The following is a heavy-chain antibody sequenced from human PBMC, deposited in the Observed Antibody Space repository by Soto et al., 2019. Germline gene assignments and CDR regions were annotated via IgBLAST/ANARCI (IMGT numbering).Heavy chain of an antibody. Sequence: PSETLSLTFTVSGGPISGYYWSWIRQPPGKGLEWIGYIYYSGSTNYNPSLKSRVTISVDTSKNQFSLKLRSVTDADTAVHYCATSSAAAGHENYYYGMDVWGQGTTVTVPS. J-gene: IGHJ6*02. CDR1: GGPISGYY. D-gene: IGHD6-13*01. CDR2: IYYSGST. V-gene: IGHV4-59*01. CDR3: ATSSAAAGHENYYYGMDV.